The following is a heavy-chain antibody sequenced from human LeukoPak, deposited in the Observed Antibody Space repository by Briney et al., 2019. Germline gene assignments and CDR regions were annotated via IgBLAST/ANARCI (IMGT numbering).Heavy chain of an antibody. D-gene: IGHD3-22*01. CDR3: TRDGYFSKFDY. Sequence: GGSLRLSCAASGFTFSNAWMTRVRQAPGKGREWGGRIKSKANGGTTDYAAPVKGRFTISRDDSKNTLYLQMNSLKTEDTAIYYCTRDGYFSKFDYWGQGTLVTVSS. J-gene: IGHJ4*02. CDR1: GFTFSNAW. CDR2: IKSKANGGTT. V-gene: IGHV3-15*01.